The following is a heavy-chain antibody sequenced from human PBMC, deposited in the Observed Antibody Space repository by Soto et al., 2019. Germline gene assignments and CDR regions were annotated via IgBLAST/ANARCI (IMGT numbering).Heavy chain of an antibody. D-gene: IGHD3-10*01. J-gene: IGHJ6*02. Sequence: GESLKISCKGSGYSFSSYWTGWVRQMPGKGLEWMGIIYPGDSDTRYSPSFQGQVTISADKSISTAYLQWSSLKASDTAMYYCARHSYGSGSYFYYYSLDVWGQGTTVTVSS. CDR2: IYPGDSDT. CDR3: ARHSYGSGSYFYYYSLDV. V-gene: IGHV5-51*01. CDR1: GYSFSSYW.